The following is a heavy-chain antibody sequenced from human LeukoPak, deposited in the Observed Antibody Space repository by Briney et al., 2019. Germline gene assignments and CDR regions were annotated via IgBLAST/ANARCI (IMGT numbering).Heavy chain of an antibody. J-gene: IGHJ4*02. D-gene: IGHD5-18*01. Sequence: ASVKVSCKASGYTFTTYAISWVRQAPGQGLEWMGWISAYYGNTTYAQKFQGRVTMTTDTSTSTAYMELRSLRSDDMAVYYCARDPNAMVTSLFDYWGQGTLVTVSS. CDR1: GYTFTTYA. CDR2: ISAYYGNT. CDR3: ARDPNAMVTSLFDY. V-gene: IGHV1-18*03.